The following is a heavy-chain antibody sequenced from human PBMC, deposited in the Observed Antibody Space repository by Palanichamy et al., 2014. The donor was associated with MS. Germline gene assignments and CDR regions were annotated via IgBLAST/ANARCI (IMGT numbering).Heavy chain of an antibody. CDR3: ARVGREWLLPIFDQ. Sequence: SYGMHWVRQAPGKGLEWVAVISYDATNKYYADSVKGRFTISRDNSKNTLYLQMNSLRAEDTAVYYCARVGREWLLPIFDQWGQGTLVTVSS. V-gene: IGHV3-30*19. D-gene: IGHD3-3*01. CDR1: SYG. J-gene: IGHJ4*02. CDR2: ISYDATNK.